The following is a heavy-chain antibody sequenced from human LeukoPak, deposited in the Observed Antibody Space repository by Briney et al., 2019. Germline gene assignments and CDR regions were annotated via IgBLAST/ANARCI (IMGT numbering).Heavy chain of an antibody. CDR2: ISYDGSNK. D-gene: IGHD3-10*01. Sequence: PGGSLRLSCAASGFTFSSYAMHWVRQAPGKGLEWVAVISYDGSNKYYADSVKGRFTISRDNSKNTLYLQMNSLRAEDTAVYYCARGPELLWFGEDLTGNDYWGQGTLVTVSS. J-gene: IGHJ4*02. V-gene: IGHV3-30-3*01. CDR1: GFTFSSYA. CDR3: ARGPELLWFGEDLTGNDY.